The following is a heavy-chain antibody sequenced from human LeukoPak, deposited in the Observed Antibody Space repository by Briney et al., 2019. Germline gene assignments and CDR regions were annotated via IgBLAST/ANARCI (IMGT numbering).Heavy chain of an antibody. Sequence: SVKVSCKASGGTFSSYAISWVRQAPGQGLEWMGGIIPIFGTANYAQKFQGRVTITTDESTSTAYMELSSLRSEDTAVYYCARDGIDGDGDYSDYFDYWGQGTLVTVSS. CDR2: IIPIFGTA. V-gene: IGHV1-69*05. CDR3: ARDGIDGDGDYSDYFDY. J-gene: IGHJ4*02. CDR1: GGTFSSYA. D-gene: IGHD4-17*01.